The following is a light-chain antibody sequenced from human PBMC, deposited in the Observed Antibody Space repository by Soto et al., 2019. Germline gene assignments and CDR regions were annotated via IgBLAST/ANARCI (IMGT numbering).Light chain of an antibody. Sequence: EIVMTRSPATLSVSNVERATLSCRASQSVAANYLAWYQQKRGQAPRLLIYGASSRATGIPDRFSGSGSGTDFTLTISRLEPEDFSVYYCHQYGTAPLTFGPGTKVDIK. J-gene: IGKJ3*01. V-gene: IGKV3-20*01. CDR1: QSVAANY. CDR3: HQYGTAPLT. CDR2: GAS.